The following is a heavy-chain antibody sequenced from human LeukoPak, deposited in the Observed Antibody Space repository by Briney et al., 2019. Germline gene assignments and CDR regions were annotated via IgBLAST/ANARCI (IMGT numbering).Heavy chain of an antibody. CDR3: ARLAYCGGDCYSGDYYYYMDV. Sequence: GGSLRLSCVASGFTFDNYGMSWVRHAPGKGLEWVSGLNWSGRSTVYADSVKGRFTISRDNAKNSLYLQMNSLRAEDTALYYCARLAYCGGDCYSGDYYYYMDVWGKGTTVSVSS. CDR1: GFTFDNYG. V-gene: IGHV3-20*04. CDR2: LNWSGRST. D-gene: IGHD2-21*02. J-gene: IGHJ6*03.